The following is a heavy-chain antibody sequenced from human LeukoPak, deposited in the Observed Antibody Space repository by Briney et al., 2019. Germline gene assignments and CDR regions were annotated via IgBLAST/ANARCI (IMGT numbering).Heavy chain of an antibody. CDR1: GGSISSGGYY. D-gene: IGHD6-13*01. V-gene: IGHV4-31*03. J-gene: IGHJ4*02. Sequence: SQTLSLTCTVSGGSISSGGYYWSWIRQHPGKGLEWIGYIYYSGSTYYNPSLKSRVTISVDTSKNQFSLKLSSVTAADTAVYYCAREYSSSFLDYWGQGTLFTVSS. CDR3: AREYSSSFLDY. CDR2: IYYSGST.